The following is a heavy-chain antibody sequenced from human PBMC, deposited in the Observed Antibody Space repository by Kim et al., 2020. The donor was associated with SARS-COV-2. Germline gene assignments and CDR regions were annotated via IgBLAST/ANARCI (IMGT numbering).Heavy chain of an antibody. CDR3: AKAPSPGYSSSWYGVDY. V-gene: IGHV3-30*18. CDR1: GFTFSSYG. J-gene: IGHJ4*02. D-gene: IGHD6-13*01. CDR2: ISYDGSNK. Sequence: GGSLRLSCAASGFTFSSYGMHWIRQAPGKGLEWVAVISYDGSNKYYADSVKGRFTISRDNSKNTLYLQMNSLRAEDTAVYYCAKAPSPGYSSSWYGVDYWGQGTLVTVSS.